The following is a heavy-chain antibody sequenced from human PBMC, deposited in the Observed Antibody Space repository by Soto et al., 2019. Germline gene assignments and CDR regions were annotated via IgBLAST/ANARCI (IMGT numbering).Heavy chain of an antibody. CDR1: GGSISSYY. CDR3: ASHLGATRGPFDF. CDR2: IYHSGST. J-gene: IGHJ4*02. V-gene: IGHV4-59*12. Sequence: SETLSLTCTVSGGSISSYYWSWIRQPPGKGLEWIGYIYHSGSTNYNPSLQSRVTVSIDKSKNQFSLSLSSVTAADTAIYYCASHLGATRGPFDFWGQGILVTVSS. D-gene: IGHD1-26*01.